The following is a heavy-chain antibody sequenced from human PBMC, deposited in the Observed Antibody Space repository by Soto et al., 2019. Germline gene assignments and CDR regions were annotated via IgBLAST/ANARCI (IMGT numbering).Heavy chain of an antibody. J-gene: IGHJ3*02. V-gene: IGHV4-30-4*01. CDR3: ATIVPHCSSTSCGLGDAFDI. D-gene: IGHD2-2*01. Sequence: SETLSLTCTVSGGSISGDDYYCIWIRQSPGKGLEWVGYIYHGGSTFYNPSLKSRVSISVDTSKNQFSLKLSSVTAADTAVYYCATIVPHCSSTSCGLGDAFDIWGQGTMVTVSS. CDR2: IYHGGST. CDR1: GGSISGDDYY.